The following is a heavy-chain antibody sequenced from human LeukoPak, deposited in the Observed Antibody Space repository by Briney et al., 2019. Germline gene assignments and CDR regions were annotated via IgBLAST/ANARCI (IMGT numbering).Heavy chain of an antibody. CDR3: ARARGYSYGYGLDP. CDR1: GGSFSSYY. V-gene: IGHV4-59*12. D-gene: IGHD5-18*01. Sequence: SETLSLTCAVYGGSFSSYYWSWIRQPPGKGLEWIGYIYYSGSTNYNPSLKSRVTISVDTSKNQFSLKLSSVTAADTAVYYCARARGYSYGYGLDPWGQGTLVTVSS. J-gene: IGHJ5*02. CDR2: IYYSGST.